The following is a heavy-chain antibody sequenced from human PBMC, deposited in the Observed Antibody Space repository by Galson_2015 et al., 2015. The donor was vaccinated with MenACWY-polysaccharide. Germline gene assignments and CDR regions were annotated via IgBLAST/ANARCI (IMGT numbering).Heavy chain of an antibody. Sequence: SLRLSCAASGLTFRGSGMHWVRQAPGKGLEWVAVIQYDGSQKQYIDSVKGRFTISRDNSKNTLYLEMNSLRAEDTALYYCAREGSRIVFHAFDVWGQGTMV. CDR1: GLTFRGSG. V-gene: IGHV3-33*01. CDR2: IQYDGSQK. D-gene: IGHD3-10*02. J-gene: IGHJ3*01. CDR3: AREGSRIVFHAFDV.